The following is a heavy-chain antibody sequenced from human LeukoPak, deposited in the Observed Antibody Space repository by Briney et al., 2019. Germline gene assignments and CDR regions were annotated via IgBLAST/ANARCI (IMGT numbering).Heavy chain of an antibody. CDR2: INHSGST. CDR1: GGSISSGDYY. CDR3: ARGPRRRYYYGSGSYLGY. J-gene: IGHJ4*02. V-gene: IGHV4-30-4*08. Sequence: PSQTLSLTCTVSGGSISSGDYYWSWIRQPPGKGLEWIGEINHSGSTNYNPSLKSRVTISVDTSKNQFSLKLSSVTAADTAVYYCARGPRRRYYYGSGSYLGYWGQGTLVTVSS. D-gene: IGHD3-10*01.